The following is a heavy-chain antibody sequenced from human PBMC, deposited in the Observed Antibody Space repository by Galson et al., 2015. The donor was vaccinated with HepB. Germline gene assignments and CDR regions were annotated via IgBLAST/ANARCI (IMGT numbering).Heavy chain of an antibody. CDR2: ISSSSSYI. CDR3: ARDFKGATVTTQDY. Sequence: SLRLSCAASGFTFSSYSMNWVRQAPGKGLEWVSFISSSSSYIYYADSVKGRFTISRDNAKNSLYLQMNSLRAEDTAVYYCARDFKGATVTTQDYWGQGPLVTVSS. D-gene: IGHD4-17*01. V-gene: IGHV3-21*01. J-gene: IGHJ4*02. CDR1: GFTFSSYS.